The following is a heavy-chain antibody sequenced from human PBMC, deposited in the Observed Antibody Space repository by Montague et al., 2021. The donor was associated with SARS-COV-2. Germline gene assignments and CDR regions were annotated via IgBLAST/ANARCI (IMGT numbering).Heavy chain of an antibody. Sequence: FLSLSLSASGFSFRDSYTTWIRQGPRKGLEWVSFINPSSTDIKYADSLRGRFTIFRDNTKNVVYLEMHDLRAEDTAMYYCAKGGDLMAGLAGSWGQGTLVTVSS. CDR2: INPSSTDI. CDR3: AKGGDLMAGLAGS. V-gene: IGHV3-11*05. D-gene: IGHD6-19*01. J-gene: IGHJ5*02. CDR1: GFSFRDSY.